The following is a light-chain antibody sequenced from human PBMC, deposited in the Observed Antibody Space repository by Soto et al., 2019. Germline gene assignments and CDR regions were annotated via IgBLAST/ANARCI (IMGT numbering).Light chain of an antibody. V-gene: IGKV1-8*01. CDR1: QGISSY. CDR2: AAS. CDR3: QQYYSYPRA. J-gene: IGKJ1*01. Sequence: AIRMTQSPSSLSASTGDRVTISCRASQGISSYLAWYQKKPGKAPKLLIYAASTLQSGVPSRFSGSGSGTDFTLTISCLQSEDFATYYCQQYYSYPRAFGQGTKVGIK.